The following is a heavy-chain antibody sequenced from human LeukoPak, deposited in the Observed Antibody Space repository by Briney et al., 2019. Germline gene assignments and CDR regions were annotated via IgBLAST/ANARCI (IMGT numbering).Heavy chain of an antibody. CDR2: INQDGSAK. D-gene: IGHD1-7*01. J-gene: IGHJ4*02. V-gene: IGHV3-7*01. CDR3: ARWEIRGTAHQLDY. Sequence: GGSLRLSCAASGFTLSSHWMTWVRQAPGKGLEWVANINQDGSAKYYVDSVRGRFTISRDNAKNSMHLQMNSLRAEDTAVYYCARWEIRGTAHQLDYWGQGTLVTVSS. CDR1: GFTLSSHW.